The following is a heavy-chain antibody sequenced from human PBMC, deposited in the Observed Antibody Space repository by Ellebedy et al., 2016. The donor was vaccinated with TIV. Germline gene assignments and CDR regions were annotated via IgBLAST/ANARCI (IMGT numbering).Heavy chain of an antibody. V-gene: IGHV3-30*09. CDR3: ARESTYCGADCYSLSDH. CDR2: ISSDGNNI. CDR1: GFSLSRFP. D-gene: IGHD2-21*02. J-gene: IGHJ5*02. Sequence: GESLKISCAASGFSLSRFPMHWVRQAPGKGLEWVALISSDGNNIYYEDSVKGRFAISRDNSKSTLFLQMNSLRPEDTAVYYCARESTYCGADCYSLSDHWGQGALVTVSA.